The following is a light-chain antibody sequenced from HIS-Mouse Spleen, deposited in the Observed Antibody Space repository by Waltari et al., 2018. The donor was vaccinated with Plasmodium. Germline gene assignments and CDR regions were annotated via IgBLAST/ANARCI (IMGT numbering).Light chain of an antibody. CDR1: SSDAGGYHY. CDR2: EVS. Sequence: QSALTQPPSASGSPGQSVTISCPGTSSDAGGYHYVPWYQQHPGKAPKLVIYEVSKRPSGVPDRFSGSKSGNTASLTVSGLQAEDEADYYCSSYAGSNNLVFGGGTKLTVL. J-gene: IGLJ2*01. V-gene: IGLV2-8*01. CDR3: SSYAGSNNLV.